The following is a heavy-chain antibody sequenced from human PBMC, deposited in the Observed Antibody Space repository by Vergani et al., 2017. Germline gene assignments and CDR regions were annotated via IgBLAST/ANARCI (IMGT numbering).Heavy chain of an antibody. CDR2: IYYSGST. J-gene: IGHJ4*02. CDR3: AREGYDILTGYSVFDY. CDR1: GGSISSSY. D-gene: IGHD3-9*01. V-gene: IGHV4-59*01. Sequence: QVQLQESGPGLVKPSETLSLTCTVSGGSISSSYWSWIRQPPGKGLEWIGYIYYSGSTNYNPSLKSRVTISVDTSKNQFSLKLSSVTAADTAVYYCAREGYDILTGYSVFDYWGQGTLVTVSS.